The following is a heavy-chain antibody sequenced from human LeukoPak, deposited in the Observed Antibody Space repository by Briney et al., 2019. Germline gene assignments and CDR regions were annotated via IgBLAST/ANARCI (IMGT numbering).Heavy chain of an antibody. Sequence: GGSLRLSCAASGFTFNSDAMTWVRQAPEKGLEWVSSITDSGVNTYYADSVKRRFTISRDNSKNTLFLQMNSLRAEDTAVYYCAKGSRGSYHYWGQGTLVTVSS. D-gene: IGHD1-26*01. V-gene: IGHV3-23*01. CDR2: ITDSGVNT. CDR1: GFTFNSDA. CDR3: AKGSRGSYHY. J-gene: IGHJ4*02.